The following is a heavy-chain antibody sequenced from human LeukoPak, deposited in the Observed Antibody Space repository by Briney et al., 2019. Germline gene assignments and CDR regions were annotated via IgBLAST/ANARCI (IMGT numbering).Heavy chain of an antibody. CDR3: AVPGIAVAGSEVMDYYYGMDV. Sequence: GASVKVSCKASGGTFSSYAISWVRQAPGQGLEWMGGIIPIFGTANYAQKFQGRVTITADESTSTAYMELSSLRSEDTAVYYCAVPGIAVAGSEVMDYYYGMDVWGQGTTVTVSS. V-gene: IGHV1-69*13. J-gene: IGHJ6*02. CDR2: IIPIFGTA. D-gene: IGHD6-19*01. CDR1: GGTFSSYA.